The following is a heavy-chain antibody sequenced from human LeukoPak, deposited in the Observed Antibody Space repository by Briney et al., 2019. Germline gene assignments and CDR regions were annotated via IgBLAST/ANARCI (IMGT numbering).Heavy chain of an antibody. CDR2: ISYDGSNK. Sequence: GGSLRLSCAASGFTFSFYAMHWVRQAPGKGLEWVAVISYDGSNKYYADSVKGRFTISRDNSKNTLYLQMNSLRAEDTAVYYCARDRKGGSGWTLFDYWGQGTLVTVSS. CDR3: ARDRKGGSGWTLFDY. CDR1: GFTFSFYA. V-gene: IGHV3-30-3*01. D-gene: IGHD6-19*01. J-gene: IGHJ4*02.